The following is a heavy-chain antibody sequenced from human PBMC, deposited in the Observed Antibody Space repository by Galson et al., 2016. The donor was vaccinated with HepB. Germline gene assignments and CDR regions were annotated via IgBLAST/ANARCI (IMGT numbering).Heavy chain of an antibody. CDR2: IIPMFGTP. CDR1: GGTFSSFA. J-gene: IGHJ4*02. Sequence: SVKVSCKASGGTFSSFAISWVRQAPGQGLEWLGGIIPMFGTPKYAQKFQGRVTITADESTSTSSMELSSLGSEDTAVYYCAGHTRGQYGSGRYEFNHWGQGTLVTVSS. CDR3: AGHTRGQYGSGRYEFNH. V-gene: IGHV1-69*13. D-gene: IGHD3-10*01.